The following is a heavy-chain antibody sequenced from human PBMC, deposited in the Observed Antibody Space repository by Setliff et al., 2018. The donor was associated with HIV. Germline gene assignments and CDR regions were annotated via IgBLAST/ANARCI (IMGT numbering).Heavy chain of an antibody. CDR1: GFAFSSYA. Sequence: GGSLRLSCAASGFAFSSYAVHWVRQAPGKGLEWVALISHDGSSKYYGDSVKGQVTISADKSISTAYLQWSSLKASDTAMYYCASFHRHEYMSASVTGAYWGQGTLVTVSS. D-gene: IGHD6-13*01. V-gene: IGHV3-30*12. CDR2: ISHDGSSK. J-gene: IGHJ4*02. CDR3: ASFHRHEYMSASVTGAY.